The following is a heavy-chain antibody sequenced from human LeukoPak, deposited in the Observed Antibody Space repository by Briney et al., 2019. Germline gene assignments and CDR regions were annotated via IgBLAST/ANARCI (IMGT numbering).Heavy chain of an antibody. CDR1: GGSISSGDYY. CDR3: AGRASDDYWSYYFDY. D-gene: IGHD2-8*02. J-gene: IGHJ4*02. Sequence: SETLSLTCTVSGGSISSGDYYWSWIRQPPGKGLEWIGYIYYSGSTYYNPSLKSRVTISVDTSKNQFSLKLSSVTAADTAVYYCAGRASDDYWSYYFDYWGQGTLVTVSS. V-gene: IGHV4-30-4*01. CDR2: IYYSGST.